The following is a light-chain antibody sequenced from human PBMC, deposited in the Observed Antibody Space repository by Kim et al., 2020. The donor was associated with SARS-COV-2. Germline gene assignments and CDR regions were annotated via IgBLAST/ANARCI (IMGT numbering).Light chain of an antibody. CDR1: QDITYY. CDR3: QKYNSATLT. V-gene: IGKV1-27*01. Sequence: ASVGDRVHLTCRASQDITYYLAWYQQKPGKVPQLLIYGASTLQSGVPSRFSGSGSGTEFTLTINSLQPEDVATYYCQKYNSATLTFGGGTKVDIK. CDR2: GAS. J-gene: IGKJ4*01.